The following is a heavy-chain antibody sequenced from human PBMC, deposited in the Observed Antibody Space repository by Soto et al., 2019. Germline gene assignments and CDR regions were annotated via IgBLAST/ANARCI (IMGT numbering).Heavy chain of an antibody. Sequence: PGGSLSLSCAAFGFTFSDHYMDWVRQAPGKGLEWVGRIRNKANSYTTEYAASVKGRFTISRDDSKNSLFLQMNSLKTEDTAVYYCSRAGILTTPYYFDYWGQGALVTVSS. CDR3: SRAGILTTPYYFDY. CDR1: GFTFSDHY. J-gene: IGHJ4*01. CDR2: IRNKANSYTT. V-gene: IGHV3-72*01. D-gene: IGHD4-4*01.